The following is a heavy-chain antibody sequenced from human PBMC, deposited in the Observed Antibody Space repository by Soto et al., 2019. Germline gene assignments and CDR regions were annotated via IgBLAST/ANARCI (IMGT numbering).Heavy chain of an antibody. J-gene: IGHJ4*02. CDR1: GFTCSSYG. CDR2: ISYDGSNK. D-gene: IGHD2-15*01. V-gene: IGHV3-30*03. CDR3: ATERPEDGCSGGSCYVVNYFDY. Sequence: GGSLRLSCAASGFTCSSYGMHWVRQAPGKGLEWVAVISYDGSNKYYADSVKGRFTISRDNSKNTLYLQMNSLRAEDTAVYYCATERPEDGCSGGSCYVVNYFDYWGQGTLVTVSS.